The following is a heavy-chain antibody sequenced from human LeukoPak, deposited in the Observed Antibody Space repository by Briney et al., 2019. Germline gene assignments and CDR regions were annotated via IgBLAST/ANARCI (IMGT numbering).Heavy chain of an antibody. CDR3: ARDYSGSYYGPGRAFDI. CDR2: ISYDGSNK. D-gene: IGHD1-26*01. Sequence: QPGGSLRLSCAASGFTFSSYAMHWVRQAPGKGLEWVAVISYDGSNKYYADSVKGRFTISRDNSKNTLYLQMGSLRAEDMAVYYCARDYSGSYYGPGRAFDIWGQGTMVTVSS. CDR1: GFTFSSYA. V-gene: IGHV3-30*14. J-gene: IGHJ3*02.